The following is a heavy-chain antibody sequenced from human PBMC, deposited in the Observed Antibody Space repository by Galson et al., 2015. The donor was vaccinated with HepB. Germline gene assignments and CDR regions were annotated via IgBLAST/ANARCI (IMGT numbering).Heavy chain of an antibody. D-gene: IGHD2-15*01. CDR1: GYTFTSYD. Sequence: SVKVSCKASGYTFTSYDINWVRQATGQGLEWMGWMNPNSGNTGYAQKFQGRVTMTRNTSISTAYMELSSLRSEDTAVYYYARGCSGGSCYPWSYYYYYMDVWGKGTTVAVSS. J-gene: IGHJ6*03. V-gene: IGHV1-8*01. CDR3: ARGCSGGSCYPWSYYYYYMDV. CDR2: MNPNSGNT.